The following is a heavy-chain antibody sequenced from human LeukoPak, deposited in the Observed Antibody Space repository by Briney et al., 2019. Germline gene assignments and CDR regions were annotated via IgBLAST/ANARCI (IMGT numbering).Heavy chain of an antibody. V-gene: IGHV4-4*09. D-gene: IGHD5-24*01. J-gene: IGHJ3*02. CDR1: GSSIGTYS. Sequence: SETLSLTCTVSGSSIGTYSWSWIRQPPGKGLEWVGYIYTTGSTHYNPSLKSRVTMSLDTSKNQFSLRLNSVTAADTAVFYCARHRVEMATITDDAFDMWGQGTMVTVSS. CDR2: IYTTGST. CDR3: ARHRVEMATITDDAFDM.